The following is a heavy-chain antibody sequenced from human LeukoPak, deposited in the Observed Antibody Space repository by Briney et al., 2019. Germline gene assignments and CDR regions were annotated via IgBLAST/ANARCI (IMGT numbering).Heavy chain of an antibody. J-gene: IGHJ4*02. D-gene: IGHD3-10*01. Sequence: SETLSLTCTVSGVSINSHYLNWIRQPPGKGLEWIGYIYGSGRTNYNPSLKSRVTMSVDTSKSQFSLNLNSLTAADTAVYYCVVSPNQEFFDYWGQGPLVTVSS. CDR3: VVSPNQEFFDY. CDR2: IYGSGRT. V-gene: IGHV4-4*09. CDR1: GVSINSHY.